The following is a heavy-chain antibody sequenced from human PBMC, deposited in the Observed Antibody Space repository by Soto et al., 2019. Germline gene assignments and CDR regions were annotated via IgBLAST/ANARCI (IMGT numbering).Heavy chain of an antibody. CDR2: IRGSGGIT. D-gene: IGHD3-22*01. CDR1: GFTFTNYV. Sequence: EVQLLESGGRLLQPGGSLRLSYATSGFTFTNYVMSWVRQAPGKGLEWVSAIRGSGGITYYTDSVKGRFTISRDNSRNSVDLQMNCLRADDTAVYYCAFRNYYDTNGFYYFYYFDYWGQGTLVTVSS. CDR3: AFRNYYDTNGFYYFYYFDY. V-gene: IGHV3-23*01. J-gene: IGHJ4*02.